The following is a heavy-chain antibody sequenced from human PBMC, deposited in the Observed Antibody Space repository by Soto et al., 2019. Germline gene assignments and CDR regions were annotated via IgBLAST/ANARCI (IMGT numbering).Heavy chain of an antibody. CDR2: FYYSGST. J-gene: IGHJ5*02. CDR1: GGSIRSSSYY. CDR3: ASRNYGTNWGFDP. Sequence: TSETLSLTCTVSGGSIRSSSYYWGWIRQPPGKGLEWIGSFYYSGSTYYNPSLKSRVTISVDTSKNQFSLKLTSVTAADTGVYYCASRNYGTNWGFDPWGQGTQVTVSS. V-gene: IGHV4-39*01. D-gene: IGHD1-7*01.